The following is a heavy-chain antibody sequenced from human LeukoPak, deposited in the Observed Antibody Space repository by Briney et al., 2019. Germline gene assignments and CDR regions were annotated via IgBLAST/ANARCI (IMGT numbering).Heavy chain of an antibody. J-gene: IGHJ4*02. CDR1: GFTFTNYM. V-gene: IGHV3-30*14. D-gene: IGHD4/OR15-4a*01. Sequence: PGGSLRLSCAASGFTFTNYMMHWVRQAPGKGLDWVAVILEDGSIQYYADSVQGRFTISRDNSKNTLYLQMNSLRAEDTAVYYCARRAGAYSHPYDYWGQGTLVTVSS. CDR3: ARRAGAYSHPYDY. CDR2: ILEDGSIQ.